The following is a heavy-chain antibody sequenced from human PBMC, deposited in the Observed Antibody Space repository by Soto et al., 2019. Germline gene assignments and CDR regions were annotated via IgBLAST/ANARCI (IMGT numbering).Heavy chain of an antibody. CDR2: ISGSGGST. CDR3: AKAVAVTTESFDY. Sequence: EVQLLESGGGLVQPGGSLRLSCAASGFTFSSYAMSWVRQAPGKGLEWVSAISGSGGSTYYADSVKGRFTISRDNSKNKLYLQMNSLRAEDTAVYYCAKAVAVTTESFDYWGQGTLVTVSS. V-gene: IGHV3-23*01. J-gene: IGHJ4*02. D-gene: IGHD4-17*01. CDR1: GFTFSSYA.